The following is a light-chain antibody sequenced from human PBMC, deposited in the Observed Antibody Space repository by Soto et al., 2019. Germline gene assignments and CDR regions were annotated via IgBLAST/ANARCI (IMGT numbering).Light chain of an antibody. CDR1: QSFGSDY. Sequence: ESVLTQSPGSLSLSPGERGSLXCRASQSFGSDYQAWYQQKPCQAPRLLXXGASTRATGILDRFSGSGSGRDSTLIIRRLEPEDSAVYYCQQYGSSPTWTFGQGTKVDI. J-gene: IGKJ1*01. CDR3: QQYGSSPTWT. V-gene: IGKV3-20*01. CDR2: GAS.